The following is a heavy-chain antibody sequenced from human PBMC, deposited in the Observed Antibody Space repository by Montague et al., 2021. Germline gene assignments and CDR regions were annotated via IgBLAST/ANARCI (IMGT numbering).Heavy chain of an antibody. J-gene: IGHJ4*02. Sequence: SETLSLTCTVSGGSISSCSWNWIRQPPGKGLEWIGSVYHSGGTNYDPSLKSRVTMSADTSKDQVSLKVTSVTAADTAVYYCARQGFVVSGGFFIWVLGTRVTVSS. CDR1: GGSISSCS. D-gene: IGHD2-15*01. V-gene: IGHV4-59*08. CDR2: VYHSGGT. CDR3: ARQGFVVSGGFFI.